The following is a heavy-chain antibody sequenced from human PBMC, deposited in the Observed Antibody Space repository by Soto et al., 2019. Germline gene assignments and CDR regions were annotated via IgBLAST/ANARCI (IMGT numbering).Heavy chain of an antibody. CDR2: ISGSGGST. D-gene: IGHD4-17*01. Sequence: GGSLRLSCAASGFTFSSYAMSWVRQAPGKGLEWVSAISGSGGSTYYADSVKGRFTISRDNSKNTLYLQMNSLRAEDTAVYYCAKDRSPLYGDLYWYFDLWGRGTLVTVSS. CDR3: AKDRSPLYGDLYWYFDL. CDR1: GFTFSSYA. V-gene: IGHV3-23*01. J-gene: IGHJ2*01.